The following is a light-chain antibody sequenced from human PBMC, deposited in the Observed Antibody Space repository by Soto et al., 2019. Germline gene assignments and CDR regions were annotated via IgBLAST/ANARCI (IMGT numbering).Light chain of an antibody. V-gene: IGKV2-28*01. CDR3: VQALQTPLT. Sequence: DIVMTQSPLSLPVTPGEPASISCRSSQSLLHSNGYNYLDWYLQKPGQSPQLLIYLGSNRASGVXDXXCGSRSGTDYTLNISRVEAEDAGVYYCVQALQTPLTFGGGTKVEIK. CDR1: QSLLHSNGYNY. CDR2: LGS. J-gene: IGKJ4*01.